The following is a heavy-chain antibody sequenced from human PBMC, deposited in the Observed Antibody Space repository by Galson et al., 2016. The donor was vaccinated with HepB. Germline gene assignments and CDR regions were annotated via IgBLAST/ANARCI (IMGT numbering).Heavy chain of an antibody. CDR2: ISGDGRTI. CDR1: GFTFSYYY. V-gene: IGHV3-11*01. CDR3: ARPRDNYGHAIDI. D-gene: IGHD3-10*01. J-gene: IGHJ3*02. Sequence: SLRLSCAASGFTFSYYYMSWIRQAPGKGLEWVSYISGDGRTINYADSVKGRFTISRGNAKNSLYLHMNSLTGEDTAVYYCARPRDNYGHAIDIWGQGTMVTVSS.